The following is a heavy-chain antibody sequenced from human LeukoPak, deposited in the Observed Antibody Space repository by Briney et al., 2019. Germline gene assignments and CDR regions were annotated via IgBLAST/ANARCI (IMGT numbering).Heavy chain of an antibody. J-gene: IGHJ3*02. D-gene: IGHD6-13*01. CDR2: IWYDGNKK. CDR1: GFTFGSHG. Sequence: GGSLRLSCAASGFTFGSHGLHWVRQAPGKGLEWVAIIWYDGNKKYYADSVKGRFTISRDNYKNTLYLQMDSLRAEDTAVYYCARGRGMYSRDPAIDDAFDIWGQGTMVTVSS. CDR3: ARGRGMYSRDPAIDDAFDI. V-gene: IGHV3-33*01.